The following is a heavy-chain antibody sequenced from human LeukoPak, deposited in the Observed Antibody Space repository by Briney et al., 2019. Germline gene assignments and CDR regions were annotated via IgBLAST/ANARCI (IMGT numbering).Heavy chain of an antibody. CDR3: ARDPGEITMIVVVGYYFDY. J-gene: IGHJ4*02. Sequence: GGSLRPSCAASGFTFSSYAMHWVRQAPGKGLEWVAVISYDGSNKYYADSVKGRFTISRDNSKNTLYLQMNSLRAEDTAVYYCARDPGEITMIVVVGYYFDYWGQGTLVTVSS. CDR2: ISYDGSNK. D-gene: IGHD3-22*01. CDR1: GFTFSSYA. V-gene: IGHV3-30*01.